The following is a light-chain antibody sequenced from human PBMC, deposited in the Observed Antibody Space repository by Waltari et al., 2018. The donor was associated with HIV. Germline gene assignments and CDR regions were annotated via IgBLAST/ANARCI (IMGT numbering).Light chain of an antibody. Sequence: DIVMTQSPLSLSVTPGEPASISCRSSQSLLFSSGNYHFDWYLPTPGQSPQVLISLSSNRASGVPDRFSGSGSGTDFTLKISRVEAEDVGVYYCMQALQTPITFGQGTRLEIK. CDR1: QSLLFSSGNYH. CDR2: LSS. J-gene: IGKJ5*01. CDR3: MQALQTPIT. V-gene: IGKV2-28*01.